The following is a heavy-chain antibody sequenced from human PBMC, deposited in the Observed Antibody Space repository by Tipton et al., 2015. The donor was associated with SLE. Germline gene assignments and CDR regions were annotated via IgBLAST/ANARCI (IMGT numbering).Heavy chain of an antibody. J-gene: IGHJ4*02. CDR2: ISPDSGAT. CDR1: GYTFSVYH. Sequence: QLVQSRAEVKKPGASVRVSCQTSGYTFSVYHMFWVRQAPGQGFEFVGRISPDSGATDFAQKFQGRVAMTRDTSTRTFYMELSGLRSDDTAVYYCARDNGFADFWGQGTLLTVSS. V-gene: IGHV1-2*06. CDR3: ARDNGFADF. D-gene: IGHD2-8*01.